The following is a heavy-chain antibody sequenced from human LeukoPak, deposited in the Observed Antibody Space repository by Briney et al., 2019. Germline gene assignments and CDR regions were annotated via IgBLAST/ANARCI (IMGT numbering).Heavy chain of an antibody. CDR2: IYYSGST. J-gene: IGHJ4*02. CDR3: ARQPRYNWNDDY. V-gene: IGHV4-59*08. CDR1: GGSISSYY. D-gene: IGHD1-1*01. Sequence: SETLSLTCTVSGGSISSYYWSWIRQPPGKGLEWIGYIYYSGSTNYNPSLKSRVTISVDTSKNQFSLKLRSVTAADTAVYYCARQPRYNWNDDYWGQGTLVTVSS.